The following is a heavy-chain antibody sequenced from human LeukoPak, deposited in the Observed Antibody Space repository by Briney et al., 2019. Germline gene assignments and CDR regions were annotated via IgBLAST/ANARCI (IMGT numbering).Heavy chain of an antibody. CDR2: IYPGDSDT. CDR1: GYSFSSYW. Sequence: GESLKISCKASGYSFSSYWIGWVRQMPGKGLEWVGIIYPGDSDTRCSPSFQGQVTISADESISTAYLQWSSLKASDTAMYYCVRQGYYYDSSAYYSIDYWGQGTLVTVSS. J-gene: IGHJ4*02. CDR3: VRQGYYYDSSAYYSIDY. D-gene: IGHD3-22*01. V-gene: IGHV5-51*01.